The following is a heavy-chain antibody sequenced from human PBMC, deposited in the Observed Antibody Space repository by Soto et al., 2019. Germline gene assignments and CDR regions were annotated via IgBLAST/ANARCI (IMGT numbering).Heavy chain of an antibody. CDR3: ARETITMVRGVIIGTFDY. J-gene: IGHJ4*02. Sequence: SETLSLTCTVSGGSISSGGYYWSWIRQHPGKGLEWIGYIYYSGSTYYNPSLKSRVTISVDTSKNQFSLKLSSVTAADTAVYYCARETITMVRGVIIGTFDYWGQGTLVTVSS. D-gene: IGHD3-10*01. V-gene: IGHV4-31*03. CDR1: GGSISSGGYY. CDR2: IYYSGST.